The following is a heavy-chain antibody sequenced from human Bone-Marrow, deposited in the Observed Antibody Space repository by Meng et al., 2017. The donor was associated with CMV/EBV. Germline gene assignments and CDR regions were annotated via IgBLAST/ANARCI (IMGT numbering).Heavy chain of an antibody. J-gene: IGHJ4*02. D-gene: IGHD3-16*01. Sequence: ASVKVSCKASGYTFTGYYIHWVRQAPGQGLEWMGWINPDTGDTNCTQNFQGRVTMTRDTSISTAYMELSRLRPDDTAVYYCARIYYANNPAREGGLAAYWGQGTLVTVSS. V-gene: IGHV1-2*02. CDR2: INPDTGDT. CDR3: ARIYYANNPAREGGLAAY. CDR1: GYTFTGYY.